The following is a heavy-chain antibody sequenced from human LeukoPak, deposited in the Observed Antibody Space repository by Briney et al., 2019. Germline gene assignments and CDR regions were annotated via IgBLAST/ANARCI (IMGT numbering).Heavy chain of an antibody. V-gene: IGHV4-39*02. Sequence: ASETLSLTCTVSGGSISSSSHHWSWVRQPPGKGLEWISSIYYSGNTYYNPSLKSRVTISVDTSKNQFSLKLTSVTAADTAVYYCTREYSSSSDYWGQGTLVTVSS. J-gene: IGHJ4*02. CDR1: GGSISSSSHH. CDR3: TREYSSSSDY. D-gene: IGHD6-6*01. CDR2: IYYSGNT.